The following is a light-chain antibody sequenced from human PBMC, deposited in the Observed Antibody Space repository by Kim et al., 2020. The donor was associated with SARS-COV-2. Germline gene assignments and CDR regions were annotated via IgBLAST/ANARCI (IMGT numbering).Light chain of an antibody. Sequence: SLGESATITRKSSHMVLNNYLAWYQQKPGQPPKLLIYWASTRESGVPDRFSGSGSGTDFTLTISSLQAEDVAVYSCHQYYSIPWTFGQGTKVDIK. J-gene: IGKJ1*01. CDR2: WAS. V-gene: IGKV4-1*01. CDR1: HMVLNNY. CDR3: HQYYSIPWT.